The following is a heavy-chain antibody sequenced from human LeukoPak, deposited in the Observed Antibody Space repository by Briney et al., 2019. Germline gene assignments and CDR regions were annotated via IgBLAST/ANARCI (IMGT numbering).Heavy chain of an antibody. D-gene: IGHD1-26*01. CDR2: ISSSGSTI. CDR3: AKDRWVYSGSEFDY. CDR1: GFTFSDYY. V-gene: IGHV3-11*01. J-gene: IGHJ4*02. Sequence: PGGSLRLSCAASGFTFSDYYMSWIRQAPGKGLEWVSYISSSGSTIYYADSVKGRFTISRDNAKNSLYLQMNSLRAEDTAVYYCAKDRWVYSGSEFDYWGQGTLVTVSS.